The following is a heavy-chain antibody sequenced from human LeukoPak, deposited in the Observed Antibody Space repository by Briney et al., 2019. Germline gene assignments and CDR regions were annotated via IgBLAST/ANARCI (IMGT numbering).Heavy chain of an antibody. D-gene: IGHD1-26*01. Sequence: SETLSLTCSVSGGSISSYYWSWIRQPPGKGLEYIGHVHDSGSTNYNPSLKSRVTISIDTSKNQFSLKLGSVAAADTAVYYCARVGSYCMDVWGKGSTVTVSS. CDR2: VHDSGST. CDR3: ARVGSYCMDV. CDR1: GGSISSYY. J-gene: IGHJ6*03. V-gene: IGHV4-59*01.